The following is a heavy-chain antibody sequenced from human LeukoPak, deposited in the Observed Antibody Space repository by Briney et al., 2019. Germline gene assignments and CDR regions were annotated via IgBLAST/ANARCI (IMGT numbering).Heavy chain of an antibody. CDR1: GFTFSSYA. V-gene: IGHV3-30-3*01. J-gene: IGHJ4*02. CDR3: AGDQHSSGYYYLDY. D-gene: IGHD3-22*01. Sequence: GGSLRLSCAASGFTFSSYAMHWVRQAPGKGLEWVAVISYDGSNKYYADSVKGRFTISRDNSKNTLYLQMNSLRAEDTAVYYCAGDQHSSGYYYLDYWGQGTLVTVSS. CDR2: ISYDGSNK.